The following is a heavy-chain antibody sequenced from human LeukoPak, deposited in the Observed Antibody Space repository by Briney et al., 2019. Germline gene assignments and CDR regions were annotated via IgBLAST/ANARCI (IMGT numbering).Heavy chain of an antibody. CDR3: AKDLRELGIPGDAFDT. CDR2: MSSVGDNR. J-gene: IGHJ3*02. Sequence: PGGSLRLSCAASGVTFSSYSMNWVRQAPGQGLEWVAVMSSVGDNRYYADSVKGRFTISRDNSKNTLYLQMNSLRAEDTAVYYWAKDLRELGIPGDAFDTWGQGTMVTVSS. D-gene: IGHD7-27*01. V-gene: IGHV3-30*18. CDR1: GVTFSSYS.